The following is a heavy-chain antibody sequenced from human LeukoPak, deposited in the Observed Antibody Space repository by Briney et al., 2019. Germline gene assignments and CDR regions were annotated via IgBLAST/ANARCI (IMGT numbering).Heavy chain of an antibody. CDR2: INEDGSSI. J-gene: IGHJ4*02. V-gene: IGHV3-74*01. CDR3: ARDQIYCTGGYCYFEY. CDR1: GFTFSSYA. D-gene: IGHD2-8*02. Sequence: GGSLRLSCAASGFTFSSYAMSWVRQAPGKGLVWVSRINEDGSSISYADSVKGRFTISRDNAKNTLYLQMNSLRVEDSAVYYCARDQIYCTGGYCYFEYWGQGTLVTVSS.